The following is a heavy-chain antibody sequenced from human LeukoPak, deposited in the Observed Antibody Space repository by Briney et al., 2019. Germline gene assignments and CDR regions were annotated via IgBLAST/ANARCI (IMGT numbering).Heavy chain of an antibody. CDR3: DRDPGGGSYPFDY. CDR2: ISGSSSCI. J-gene: IGHJ4*02. D-gene: IGHD1-26*01. CDR1: GFTFSSYG. Sequence: GGSLRLSCAASGFTFSSYGMNWVRQAPGKGLEWVSAISGSSSCIYYADSVKGRFTISRDNAKNSLYLQMNSLRAEDTAVYYCDRDPGGGSYPFDYWGQETLATVSS. V-gene: IGHV3-21*01.